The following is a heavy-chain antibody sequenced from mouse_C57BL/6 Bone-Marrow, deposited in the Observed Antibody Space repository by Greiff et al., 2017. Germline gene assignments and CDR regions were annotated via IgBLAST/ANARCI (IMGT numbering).Heavy chain of an antibody. CDR3: APYYYGSSYSWFAY. V-gene: IGHV14-2*01. J-gene: IGHJ3*01. CDR1: GFNINDYY. CDR2: IDPEDGET. D-gene: IGHD1-1*01. Sequence: VHVKQSGAELVKPGASVKLSCTASGFNINDYYMHWVKQRPEQGLEWIGRIDPEDGETKYDPKFQGKATITADTPSNTAYLQLSSLTSEDTAVYYCAPYYYGSSYSWFAYWGQGTLVTVSA.